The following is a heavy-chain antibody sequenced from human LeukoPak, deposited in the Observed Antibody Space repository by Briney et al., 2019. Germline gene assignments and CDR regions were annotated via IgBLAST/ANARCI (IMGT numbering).Heavy chain of an antibody. CDR1: GFTFNNYW. CDR2: INNDGSSA. J-gene: IGHJ6*02. V-gene: IGHV3-74*01. D-gene: IGHD1-1*01. CDR3: ARRGTGHGMDV. Sequence: GGSLRLSCAASGFTFNNYWIHWVRQVPGKGLVWVSRINNDGSSASYVDSVKGRFTISRDNAKNTLFLQMNSLRAEDKAVYYCARRGTGHGMDVWGQGTTVIVSS.